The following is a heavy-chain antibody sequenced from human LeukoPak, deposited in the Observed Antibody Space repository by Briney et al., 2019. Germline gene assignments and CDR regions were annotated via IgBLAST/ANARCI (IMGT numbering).Heavy chain of an antibody. V-gene: IGHV4-59*01. CDR3: ARAPPWFDT. CDR1: GGSINSYY. Sequence: SETLSLTCTVSGGSINSYYWNWIRQTPGEGLEWIGYIYYSGGTNYNPSLKYRVTISVDTSKNQFSLKLSSVTAADTAVYYCARAPPWFDTWGQGTLVTVSA. J-gene: IGHJ5*02. CDR2: IYYSGGT.